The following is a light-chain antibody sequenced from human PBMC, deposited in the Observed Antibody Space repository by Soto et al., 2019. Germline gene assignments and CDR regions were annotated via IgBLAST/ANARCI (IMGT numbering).Light chain of an antibody. V-gene: IGKV3-11*01. CDR1: QSVSSY. CDR2: AAS. CDR3: QQRRNWPIT. Sequence: EIVLTQSPATLSLSPGERATLSCRASQSVSSYLAWYQQKPGQAPRLLIYAASNRATGIPARFSGSGSGTDFTLTISSLEPEDFAVYYCQQRRNWPITFGQGTRLEIK. J-gene: IGKJ5*01.